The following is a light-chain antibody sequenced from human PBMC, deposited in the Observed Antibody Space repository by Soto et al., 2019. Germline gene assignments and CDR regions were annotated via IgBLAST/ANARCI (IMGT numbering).Light chain of an antibody. Sequence: DIVMTQLPDSLAGSRGERATINCKSSQRVLSTSNNRNNLAWYQQKPGQPPKVLIYWASTRESGVPDRFSGSGSGTDFTLTISSLQAEDVAVYYCQQYYSVSYTFGQGTKLEIK. CDR2: WAS. CDR3: QQYYSVSYT. J-gene: IGKJ2*01. V-gene: IGKV4-1*01. CDR1: QRVLSTSNNRNN.